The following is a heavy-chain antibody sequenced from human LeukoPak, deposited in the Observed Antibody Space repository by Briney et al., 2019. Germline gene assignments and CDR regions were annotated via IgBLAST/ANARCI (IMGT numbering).Heavy chain of an antibody. CDR2: ISGSGGST. J-gene: IGHJ5*02. CDR1: GFTFSSYA. V-gene: IGHV3-23*01. CDR3: AKDLYSSSIGWFDP. Sequence: GGSLRLSCAASGFTFSSYAMSWVRQAPGKGLEWVSAISGSGGSTYYADSVKGRFTISRDNSKNTLYLQMKSLRAEDTAVYYCAKDLYSSSIGWFDPWGQGTLVTVSS. D-gene: IGHD6-6*01.